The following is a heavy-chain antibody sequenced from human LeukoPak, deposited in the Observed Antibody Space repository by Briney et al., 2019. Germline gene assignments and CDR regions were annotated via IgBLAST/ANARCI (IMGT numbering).Heavy chain of an antibody. J-gene: IGHJ4*02. D-gene: IGHD3-22*01. CDR2: IRYDGSNK. CDR3: TTVYYYDSSGYYYDKYFDY. Sequence: GALRLSCAASGFTFSDYYMSWIRQAPGKGLERVAFIRYDGSNKYYADSVKGRFTISRENSKTTLSLQMNSLKTEDTAVYYCTTVYYYDSSGYYYDKYFDYWGQGTPVTVSS. CDR1: GFTFSDYY. V-gene: IGHV3-30*02.